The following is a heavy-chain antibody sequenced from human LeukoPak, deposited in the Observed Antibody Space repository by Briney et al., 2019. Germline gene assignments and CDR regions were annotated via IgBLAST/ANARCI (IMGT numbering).Heavy chain of an antibody. D-gene: IGHD3-22*01. Sequence: GGSLRLSCAASGFTFSSYEMNWVRQAPGKGLEWVSYISSSSSTIYYADSVKGRFTISRDNAKNSLYLQMNSLRAEDTAVYYCARDTQGDSSGYQWGQGTLVTVPS. CDR1: GFTFSSYE. J-gene: IGHJ4*02. CDR2: ISSSSSTI. CDR3: ARDTQGDSSGYQ. V-gene: IGHV3-48*01.